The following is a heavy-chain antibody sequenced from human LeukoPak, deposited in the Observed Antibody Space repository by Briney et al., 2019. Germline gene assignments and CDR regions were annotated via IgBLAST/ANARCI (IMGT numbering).Heavy chain of an antibody. CDR1: GYTFTSYG. J-gene: IGHJ6*02. D-gene: IGHD5-18*01. CDR3: ARGHSYGYYYYYGMDV. Sequence: ASVKVSCKASGYTFTSYGISWVRQAPGQGLEWMGWISAYNGNTNYAQKLQGRVTMTTDTSTSTAYMELRSLRSDDTAVYYCARGHSYGYYYYYGMDVWGQGTTVTVSS. V-gene: IGHV1-18*01. CDR2: ISAYNGNT.